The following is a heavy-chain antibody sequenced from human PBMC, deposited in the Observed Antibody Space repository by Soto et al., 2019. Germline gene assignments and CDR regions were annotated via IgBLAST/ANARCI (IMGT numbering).Heavy chain of an antibody. V-gene: IGHV3-23*01. CDR1: GCTLSTYR. J-gene: IGHJ4*02. CDR2: IFSGGVTT. Sequence: GSVKLNCLDFGCTLSTYRKGWVFLAPGKGLEWVSTIFSGGVTTKYADSVTGRFSISRDNSKNILYLQMNSLGVDDTAVYYCARDRQPDGIWTFDYWGRGTLVTVTP. D-gene: IGHD2-15*01. CDR3: ARDRQPDGIWTFDY.